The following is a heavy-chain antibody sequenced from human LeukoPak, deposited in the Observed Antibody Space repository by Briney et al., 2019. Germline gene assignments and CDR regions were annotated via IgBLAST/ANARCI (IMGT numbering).Heavy chain of an antibody. Sequence: SETLSLTCTVSGGSISSYYRSWIRQPPGKGLEWIGYIYYSGSTSYNPSLKSRVTISVDTSNNQFSLKLSSVTAADSAVYYCARRRGSSRDTEYFDYWGQGTLVTVSS. J-gene: IGHJ4*02. CDR1: GGSISSYY. V-gene: IGHV4-59*12. CDR3: ARRRGSSRDTEYFDY. CDR2: IYYSGST. D-gene: IGHD6-13*01.